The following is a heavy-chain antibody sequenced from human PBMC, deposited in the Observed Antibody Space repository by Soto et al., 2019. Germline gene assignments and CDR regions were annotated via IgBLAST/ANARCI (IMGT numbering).Heavy chain of an antibody. CDR3: ARDLRVWGSYRPNGYYGMDV. Sequence: GGSLRLSCAASGFTFSSYAMHWVRQAPGKGLEWVAVISYDGSNKYYADSVKGRFTISRDNSKNKLYLQMDSLRAEDTAVYYCARDLRVWGSYRPNGYYGMDVWGQGTTVTVSS. J-gene: IGHJ6*02. V-gene: IGHV3-30-3*01. CDR1: GFTFSSYA. D-gene: IGHD3-16*02. CDR2: ISYDGSNK.